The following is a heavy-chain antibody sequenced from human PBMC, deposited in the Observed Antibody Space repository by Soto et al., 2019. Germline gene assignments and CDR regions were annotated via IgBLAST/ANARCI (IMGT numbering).Heavy chain of an antibody. V-gene: IGHV4-39*01. D-gene: IGHD3-10*01. J-gene: IGHJ5*02. CDR3: SGSGSVPRNWFDP. CDR2: IYYSGST. Sequence: QLQLQESGPGLVKPSETLSLTCTVSGGSISSSSYYWGWIRQPPGKGLEWIGSIYYSGSTYYNPSLKSRGTISVDTSKNQFSLKLSSVTAADTAVYYCSGSGSVPRNWFDPWGQGTLVTVSS. CDR1: GGSISSSSYY.